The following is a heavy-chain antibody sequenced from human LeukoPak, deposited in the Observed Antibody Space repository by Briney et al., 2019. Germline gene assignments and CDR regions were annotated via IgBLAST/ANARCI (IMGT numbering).Heavy chain of an antibody. CDR3: ARGPNSNWSGLDF. CDR1: GFTFGKYW. D-gene: IGHD6-6*01. CDR2: ISPTGSTT. Sequence: GSLRLSCVASGFTFGKYWMSWVRQAPGKGLVWVSRISPTGSTTSYADSVKGRFTVSRDNAKNTLYLQVNNLRAEDTAVYYCARGPNSNWSGLDFWGQGTLLTVSS. V-gene: IGHV3-74*01. J-gene: IGHJ4*02.